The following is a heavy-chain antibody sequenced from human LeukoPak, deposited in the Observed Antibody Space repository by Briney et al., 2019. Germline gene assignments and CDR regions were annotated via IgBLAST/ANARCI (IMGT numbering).Heavy chain of an antibody. D-gene: IGHD2-8*02. CDR3: AKQRPGNTGLDY. V-gene: IGHV3-30*18. CDR2: ISYDGSNK. J-gene: IGHJ4*02. Sequence: QPGGSLRLSCAASGFTFSSYGMHWVRQAPGKGLEWVAVISYDGSNKYYADSVKGRFTISRDNSKNTLYLQMNSLRAEGTAVYYCAKQRPGNTGLDYWGQGTLVTVSS. CDR1: GFTFSSYG.